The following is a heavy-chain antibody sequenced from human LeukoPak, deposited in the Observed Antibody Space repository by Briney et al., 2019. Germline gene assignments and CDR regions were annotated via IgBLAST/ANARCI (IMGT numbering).Heavy chain of an antibody. CDR3: AREHDYGDYVGHWYFDL. CDR2: ISSSATYI. CDR1: GFTFSDYY. D-gene: IGHD4-17*01. V-gene: IGHV3-11*04. Sequence: GGSLRLSCAASGFTFSDYYMSWIRQAPGKGLEWVSSISSSATYIYYADSVKGRFTISRDTAKNSLFLQMNSLRAEDTAVYYCAREHDYGDYVGHWYFDLWGRGTLVTVSS. J-gene: IGHJ2*01.